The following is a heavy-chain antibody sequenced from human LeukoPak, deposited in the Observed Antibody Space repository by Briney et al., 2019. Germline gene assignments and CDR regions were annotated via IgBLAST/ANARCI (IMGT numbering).Heavy chain of an antibody. CDR3: ARKSGSSGYPLDN. V-gene: IGHV3-48*01. J-gene: IGHJ4*02. Sequence: PGGSLRLSCAAPGFSFSSYSMNWVRQAPGKGLEWVSYITSSSRAMHYADAVKGRFAISRDNAKNSLYLQMNSLRAEDTALYYCARKSGSSGYPLDNWGQGTLVTVSS. CDR1: GFSFSSYS. D-gene: IGHD3-22*01. CDR2: ITSSSRAM.